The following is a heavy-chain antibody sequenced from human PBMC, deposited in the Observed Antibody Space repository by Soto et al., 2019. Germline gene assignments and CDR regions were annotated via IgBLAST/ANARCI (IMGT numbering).Heavy chain of an antibody. CDR3: ARVGSTSDMDA. V-gene: IGHV3-74*01. Sequence: GGSLRLSCSASGFTFSSYWMYWVRQASGKGPVWVSRISSDGSSISYADSVKGRFTISRDNAKNTLYLQMNSLRAEDTALYYCARVGSTSDMDAFGKENTLPISS. D-gene: IGHD1-26*01. CDR1: GFTFSSYW. J-gene: IGHJ6*04. CDR2: ISSDGSSI.